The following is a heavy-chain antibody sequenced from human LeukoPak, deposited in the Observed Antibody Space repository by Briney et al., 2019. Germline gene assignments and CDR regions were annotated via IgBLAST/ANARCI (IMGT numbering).Heavy chain of an antibody. Sequence: SQTLSLTCTASGVSISGYYWSWIRQPPRKGLDWIGYIYYSGSTNYNPSLKSRVTISVDTSKNQFSLKLSSVTAADTAVYYCARDTGYGDPLDYWGQGTLVTVSS. CDR2: IYYSGST. D-gene: IGHD4-17*01. CDR1: GVSISGYY. J-gene: IGHJ4*02. CDR3: ARDTGYGDPLDY. V-gene: IGHV4-59*01.